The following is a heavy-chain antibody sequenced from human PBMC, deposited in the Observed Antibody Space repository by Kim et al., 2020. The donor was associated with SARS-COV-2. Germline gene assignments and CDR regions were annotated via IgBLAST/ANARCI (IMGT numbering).Heavy chain of an antibody. CDR3: AGRGYTYPD. D-gene: IGHD5-18*01. CDR2: INGDGSEK. CDR1: GFTFSSYW. J-gene: IGHJ4*02. V-gene: IGHV3-7*01. Sequence: GGSLRLSCAASGFTFSSYWMSWVRQAPGKGLEWVANINGDGSEKYYVDSVKGRFTISRDNAQNSLYLQMNSLRDEDTAVYYCAGRGYTYPDWGQGTLVTVSS.